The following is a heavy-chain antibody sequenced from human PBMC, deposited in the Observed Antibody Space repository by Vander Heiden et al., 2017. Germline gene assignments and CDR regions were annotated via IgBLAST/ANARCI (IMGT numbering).Heavy chain of an antibody. CDR1: GYTFTGYY. CDR2: INPNSGGT. CDR3: ARDFGDYGDYVGWFDP. Sequence: QVHLVRSGAEVKKPGASVKVSCKATGYTFTGYYMHWVRQAPGQGLEWMGWINPNSGGTNYAQKFQGRVTMTRDTSISTAYMELSRLRSDDTAVYYCARDFGDYGDYVGWFDPWGQGTLVTVSS. J-gene: IGHJ5*02. D-gene: IGHD4-17*01. V-gene: IGHV1-2*02.